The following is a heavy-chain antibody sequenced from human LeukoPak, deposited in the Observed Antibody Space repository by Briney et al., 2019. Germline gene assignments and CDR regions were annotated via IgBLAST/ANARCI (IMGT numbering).Heavy chain of an antibody. CDR3: ARERADYYYDNGMDV. J-gene: IGHJ6*02. CDR1: GFTFSSYW. CDR2: MKQDGSEK. V-gene: IGHV3-7*01. Sequence: GGSLRLSCAASGFTFSSYWMSWVRQAPGKGLEWVANMKQDGSEKYYVDSVKGRFTISRDNAKNSLYLQMNSLRAEDTAVYYCARERADYYYDNGMDVWGQGTTVTVSS.